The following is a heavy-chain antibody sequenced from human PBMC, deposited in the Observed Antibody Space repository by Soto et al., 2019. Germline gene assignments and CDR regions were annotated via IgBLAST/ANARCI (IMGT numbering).Heavy chain of an antibody. Sequence: GASVKVSCKASGGTLSSYTISWVRQAPGQGLEWMGRIIPILSIANYAQKFQGRVTITADKSTSTAYMELSSLRSEDTAVYYCLLDIVVVPAAPNWFDPWGQGTLVTVSS. J-gene: IGHJ5*02. V-gene: IGHV1-69*02. D-gene: IGHD2-2*03. CDR3: LLDIVVVPAAPNWFDP. CDR2: IIPILSIA. CDR1: GGTLSSYT.